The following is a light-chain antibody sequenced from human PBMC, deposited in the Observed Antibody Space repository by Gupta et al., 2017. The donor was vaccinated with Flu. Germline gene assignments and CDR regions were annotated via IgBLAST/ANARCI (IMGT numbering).Light chain of an antibody. J-gene: IGKJ2*01. CDR3: QQCHSYPYT. V-gene: IGKV1-5*03. CDR2: EAS. Sequence: DIQMTQSPSILSASVGDRVTITCRASQSINNWLAWYQQKPGTAPKLLIYEASNLHSGVPSRFSGSGSGTEFTLTISSLEPGDFATYYCQQCHSYPYTFGQGTKLEIK. CDR1: QSINNW.